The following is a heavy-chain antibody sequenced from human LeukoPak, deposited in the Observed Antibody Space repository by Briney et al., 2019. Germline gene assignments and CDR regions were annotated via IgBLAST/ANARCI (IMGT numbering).Heavy chain of an antibody. J-gene: IGHJ5*02. CDR2: IWYDGSNK. V-gene: IGHV3-33*01. D-gene: IGHD6-13*01. CDR1: GFTFSSYG. Sequence: PGRSLRLSCAASGFTFSSYGMHWVRQAPGKGLEWVAVIWYDGSNKYYADSAKGRFTISRDNSKNTLYLQMNSLRAEDTAVYYCARDHSAAAVPEDWFDPWGQGTLVTVSS. CDR3: ARDHSAAAVPEDWFDP.